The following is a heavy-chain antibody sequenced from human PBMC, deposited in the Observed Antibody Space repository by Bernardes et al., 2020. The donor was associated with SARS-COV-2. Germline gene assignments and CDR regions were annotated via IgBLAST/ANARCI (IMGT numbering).Heavy chain of an antibody. Sequence: GGSLRLSCAASGFIFSNFAMTWVRQAPGKGLEWVSAISGSGGNTYYADSVKGRFTISRDNSKNTVYLQMNSLRDEDTAMYYCGKGQRLDLTWGQGSLVTVSS. J-gene: IGHJ4*02. D-gene: IGHD6-25*01. V-gene: IGHV3-23*01. CDR2: ISGSGGNT. CDR3: GKGQRLDLT. CDR1: GFIFSNFA.